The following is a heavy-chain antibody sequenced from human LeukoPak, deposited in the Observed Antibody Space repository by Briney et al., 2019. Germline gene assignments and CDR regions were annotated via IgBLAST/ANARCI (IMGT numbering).Heavy chain of an antibody. CDR2: FDPEDGET. Sequence: GASVKVSCKVSGYTLTELSMHWVRQAPGKGLEWMGGFDPEDGETIYAQKFQGRVTMTEDTSTDTAYMELSSLRSEDTAVYYCATAVPTIWFGELLLDYWGQGTLVTVSS. CDR3: ATAVPTIWFGELLLDY. J-gene: IGHJ4*02. CDR1: GYTLTELS. D-gene: IGHD3-10*01. V-gene: IGHV1-24*01.